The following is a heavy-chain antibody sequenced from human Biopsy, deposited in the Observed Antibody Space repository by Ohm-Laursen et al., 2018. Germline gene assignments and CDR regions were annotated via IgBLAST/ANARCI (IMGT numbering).Heavy chain of an antibody. CDR2: IDYRGST. Sequence: SETLSLTCSVSGGSFSTYYWTWIRQPPGKGLEWIACIDYRGSTNYNPSLKSRVFISIDTSKNQLSLRLNSVTAADTAVYYCARVSRSIYDSTFDSFNIWGPGTMVTVSS. J-gene: IGHJ3*02. V-gene: IGHV4-59*01. D-gene: IGHD3-22*01. CDR3: ARVSRSIYDSTFDSFNI. CDR1: GGSFSTYY.